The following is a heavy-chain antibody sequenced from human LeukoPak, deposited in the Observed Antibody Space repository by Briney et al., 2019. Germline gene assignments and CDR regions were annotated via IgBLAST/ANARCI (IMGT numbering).Heavy chain of an antibody. CDR3: AKGRCSGGSCYGRGLDY. Sequence: GGSLRLSCAASGFTFNNFAMSWVRQAPGKRLEWVSGISGSGGSTYYKDSVKGRFTISRDNSKNTLYLQMNSLNAEDTALYYCAKGRCSGGSCYGRGLDYWGQGTLVTVSS. CDR2: ISGSGGST. CDR1: GFTFNNFA. V-gene: IGHV3-23*01. J-gene: IGHJ4*02. D-gene: IGHD2-15*01.